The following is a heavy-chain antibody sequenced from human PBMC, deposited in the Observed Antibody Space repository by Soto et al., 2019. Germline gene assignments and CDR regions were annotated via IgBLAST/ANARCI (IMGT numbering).Heavy chain of an antibody. V-gene: IGHV4-39*01. CDR2: IYYSGST. J-gene: IGHJ3*02. CDR3: AKTYYDVWSGFVDAFDI. CDR1: GGSVSSHSHY. D-gene: IGHD3-3*01. Sequence: PSETLSLTCAVSGGSVSSHSHYWGWIRQPPGKGLEWIGNIYYSGSTYYNPSLESRVTISVDTSKNQFSLRLSSVTAADTAVYYCAKTYYDVWSGFVDAFDIWGQGTMVTV.